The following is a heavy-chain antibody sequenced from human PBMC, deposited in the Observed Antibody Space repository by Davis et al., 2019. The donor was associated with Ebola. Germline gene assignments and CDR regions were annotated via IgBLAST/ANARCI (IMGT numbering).Heavy chain of an antibody. CDR2: IYYTGGT. Sequence: SQTLSLTCTLSGGSISNHYWTCIRQPPGKGLEWIGTIYYTGGTHSSPSLKSRVTFFIDTSKDEFSLKLTSVTAADTAVYYCARDHGGGRMDVWGQGTTVTVSS. D-gene: IGHD3-16*01. V-gene: IGHV4-59*11. J-gene: IGHJ6*02. CDR3: ARDHGGGRMDV. CDR1: GGSISNHY.